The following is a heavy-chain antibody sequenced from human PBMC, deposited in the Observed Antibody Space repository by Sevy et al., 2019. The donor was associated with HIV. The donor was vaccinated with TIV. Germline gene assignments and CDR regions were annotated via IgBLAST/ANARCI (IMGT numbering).Heavy chain of an antibody. CDR2: IFYSGST. CDR1: GGSVTSDSYY. D-gene: IGHD4-17*01. J-gene: IGHJ4*01. Sequence: SETLSLTCSVSGGSVTSDSYYWSWIRQPPGKGLVWIASIFYSGSTNDNSSLKSRVTMSVDTSKNQFSLRVSAVTAADTAVYYCARYRSPYGYYATGSFDSWGHGTLVTVSS. V-gene: IGHV4-61*01. CDR3: ARYRSPYGYYATGSFDS.